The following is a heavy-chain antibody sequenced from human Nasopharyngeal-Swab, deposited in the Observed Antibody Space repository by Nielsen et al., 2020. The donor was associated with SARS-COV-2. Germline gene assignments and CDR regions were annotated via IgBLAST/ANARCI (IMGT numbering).Heavy chain of an antibody. CDR2: ITGNGDTT. J-gene: IGHJ4*02. D-gene: IGHD1-1*01. CDR3: ARGTSTSPGIDY. V-gene: IGHV3-23*01. CDR1: GFTFSSYS. Sequence: GESLKISCAASGFTFSSYSMSWLRQAPGKGLEWVSTITGNGDTTYYADSVKGRFTISRENAKNSLYLQMNSLIAEDTAVYFCARGTSTSPGIDYWGQGTLVTVSS.